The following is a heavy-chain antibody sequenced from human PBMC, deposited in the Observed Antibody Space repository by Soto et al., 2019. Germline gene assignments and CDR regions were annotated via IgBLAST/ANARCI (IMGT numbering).Heavy chain of an antibody. Sequence: GGSLRLSCAASGFTFDDYAMHWVRQAPGKGLEWVSGISWNSGSIGYADSVKGRFTISRDNAKNPLYLQMNSLRAEDTALYYCAKDGSRRFGELLNWFDPWGQGTLVTVSS. V-gene: IGHV3-9*01. CDR1: GFTFDDYA. CDR2: ISWNSGSI. CDR3: AKDGSRRFGELLNWFDP. J-gene: IGHJ5*02. D-gene: IGHD3-10*01.